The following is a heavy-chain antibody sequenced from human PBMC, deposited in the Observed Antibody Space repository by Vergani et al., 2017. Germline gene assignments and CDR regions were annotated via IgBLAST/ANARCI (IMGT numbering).Heavy chain of an antibody. J-gene: IGHJ6*03. Sequence: EVQLEQSGAAVKKPGESLEISCKGSGYSFSRNWIAWVRERPGQGLERMGMIYPGNSETRNNPSFRGQVTMSVDKPISTAYLQWSSLKASDSAMYYCARVYCRGMSCAGTDYFYHIDVWGKGTTVTVS. CDR2: IYPGNSET. CDR3: ARVYCRGMSCAGTDYFYHIDV. CDR1: GYSFSRNW. V-gene: IGHV5-51*04. D-gene: IGHD3/OR15-3a*01.